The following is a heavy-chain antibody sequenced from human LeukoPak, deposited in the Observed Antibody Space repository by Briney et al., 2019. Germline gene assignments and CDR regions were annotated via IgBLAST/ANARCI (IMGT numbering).Heavy chain of an antibody. D-gene: IGHD2-15*01. V-gene: IGHV3-48*01. CDR3: VRVKGSYFDY. CDR1: GFPLSSYS. CDR2: ISASGSAI. Sequence: EGSLRLSCTASGFPLSSYSMNWIRQAPGKGLEWISYISASGSAIYYVDSVNGRVTVSRDNARNSLFLQMDSPRAEDTAVYYCVRVKGSYFDYWGPGTLVTVSS. J-gene: IGHJ4*02.